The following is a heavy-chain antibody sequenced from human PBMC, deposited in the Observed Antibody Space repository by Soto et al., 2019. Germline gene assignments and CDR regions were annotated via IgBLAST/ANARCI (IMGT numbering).Heavy chain of an antibody. V-gene: IGHV3-23*01. CDR3: AKDVFADSKPCDY. CDR2: ISGRGDRT. D-gene: IGHD2-21*01. J-gene: IGHJ4*02. CDR1: GFTFRDYG. Sequence: EEQLLESGGGLVQPGGSLRLSCAVSGFTFRDYGMSWVRQAPGQGLEWVSAISGRGDRTYYADSVKGRFTISRDNSKNPLYLQMNTLRAEDTAIYFCAKDVFADSKPCDYWGQGTLVTVSS.